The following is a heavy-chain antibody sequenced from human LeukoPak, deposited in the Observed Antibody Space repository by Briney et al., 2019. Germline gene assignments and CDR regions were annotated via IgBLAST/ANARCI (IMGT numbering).Heavy chain of an antibody. J-gene: IGHJ4*02. Sequence: GGSLRLSCAASGFTFGSYATSWVRQAPGKGLEWVSVISGSGGTTHYADSVKGRFTISRDNSKNTLYLQMNSLRAEDTAVYYCAKAMGIAARKSTVDYWGQGTLVTVSS. D-gene: IGHD6-6*01. CDR3: AKAMGIAARKSTVDY. CDR2: ISGSGGTT. V-gene: IGHV3-23*01. CDR1: GFTFGSYA.